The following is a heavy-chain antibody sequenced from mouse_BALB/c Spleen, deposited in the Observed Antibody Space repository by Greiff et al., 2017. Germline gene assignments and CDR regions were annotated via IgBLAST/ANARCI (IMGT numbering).Heavy chain of an antibody. V-gene: IGHV3-6*02. CDR1: GYSITSGYY. CDR2: ISYDGSN. J-gene: IGHJ2*01. CDR3: ARRGRSYYFDY. D-gene: IGHD1-1*01. Sequence: EVKLQESGPGLVKPSQSLSLTCSVTGYSITSGYYWNWIRQFPGNKLEWMGYISYDGSNNYNPSLKNRISITRDTSKNQFFLKLNSVTTEDTATYYCARRGRSYYFDYWGQGTTLTVSS.